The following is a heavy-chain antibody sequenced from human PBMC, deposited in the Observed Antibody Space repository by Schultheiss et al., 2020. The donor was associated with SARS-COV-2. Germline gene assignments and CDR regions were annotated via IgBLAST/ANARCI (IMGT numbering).Heavy chain of an antibody. V-gene: IGHV1-2*02. CDR2: INPKTGDT. CDR3: ARPPLTYSSSWYTAQGDFDY. J-gene: IGHJ4*02. Sequence: ASVKVSCKASGMSFIDYYIHWVRQAPGQGLEWMGWINPKTGDTHYAGRFQGRVTMTRDTSIGTAYMELSRLRSDDTAVYYCARPPLTYSSSWYTAQGDFDYWGQGTLVTVSS. CDR1: GMSFIDYY. D-gene: IGHD6-13*01.